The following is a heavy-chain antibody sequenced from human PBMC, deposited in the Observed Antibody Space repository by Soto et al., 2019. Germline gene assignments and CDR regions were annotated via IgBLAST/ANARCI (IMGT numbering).Heavy chain of an antibody. J-gene: IGHJ4*02. V-gene: IGHV5-51*01. D-gene: IGHD6-19*01. CDR2: IYPGDSDT. CDR1: GYSFTSYW. Sequence: PGESLKISCKGSGYSFTSYWIGWVRQMPGKGLEWMGIIYPGDSDTRYSPSFQGQVTISADKSISTAYLQWSSLKASDTAMYYCARAVRAVGSGWYYFDYWGQGTLVTVSS. CDR3: ARAVRAVGSGWYYFDY.